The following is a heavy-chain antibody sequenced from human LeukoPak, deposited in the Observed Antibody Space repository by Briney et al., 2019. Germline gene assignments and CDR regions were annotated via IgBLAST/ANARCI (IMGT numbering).Heavy chain of an antibody. J-gene: IGHJ4*02. V-gene: IGHV1-69*04. Sequence: SVKVSCKASGGTFSSYTISWVRQAPGQGLEWMGGIISILGIANYAQKFQGRVTITADKSTSTVYIELSSLRSEDTAVYYCARDPGDSSGWYPCDYWGQGTLVTVSS. CDR3: ARDPGDSSGWYPCDY. CDR1: GGTFSSYT. D-gene: IGHD6-19*01. CDR2: IISILGIA.